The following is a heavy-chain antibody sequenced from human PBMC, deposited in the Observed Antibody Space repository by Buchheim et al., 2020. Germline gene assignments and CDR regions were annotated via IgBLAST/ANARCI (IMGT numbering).Heavy chain of an antibody. CDR3: AGQWSGSREY. J-gene: IGHJ4*02. CDR1: GFTFSKYW. V-gene: IGHV3-7*01. Sequence: EVQLVESGGGLVQPGGSLRLSCAASGFTFSKYWMTWVRQAPGKGLEWVANIKEDGSEKNYVDSVKGRFTISRDNAKNSLYLQMSSLRAEDTALYFCAGQWSGSREYWGQGTL. D-gene: IGHD2-15*01. CDR2: IKEDGSEK.